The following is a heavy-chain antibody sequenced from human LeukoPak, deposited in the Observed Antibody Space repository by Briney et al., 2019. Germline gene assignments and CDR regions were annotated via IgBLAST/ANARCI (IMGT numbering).Heavy chain of an antibody. D-gene: IGHD6-13*01. CDR3: ARVYSSSWGVTTITYYFDY. V-gene: IGHV6-1*01. J-gene: IGHJ4*02. CDR1: GDSVSSNSAA. CDR2: TYYRSKWYN. Sequence: SQTLSLTCAISGDSVSSNSAAWNWIRQSPSRGLEWLGRTYYRSKWYNDYAVSVKSRITINPDTPKNQFSLQLNSVTPEDTAVYYCARVYSSSWGVTTITYYFDYWGQGTLVTVSS.